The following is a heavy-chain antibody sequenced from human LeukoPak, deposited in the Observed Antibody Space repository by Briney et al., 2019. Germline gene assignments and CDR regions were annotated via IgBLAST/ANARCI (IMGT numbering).Heavy chain of an antibody. CDR3: ARGLNWFDP. V-gene: IGHV3-7*01. Sequence: SGGSLRLSCAASGLIFSSYWMSWVRQAPGKGLEWVANIKSDGSEKYYVDSVKGRFTISRDNAKNSLYPQMNSLRAEDTAVYYCARGLNWFDPWGQGTLVTVSS. D-gene: IGHD2-21*01. CDR1: GLIFSSYW. J-gene: IGHJ5*02. CDR2: IKSDGSEK.